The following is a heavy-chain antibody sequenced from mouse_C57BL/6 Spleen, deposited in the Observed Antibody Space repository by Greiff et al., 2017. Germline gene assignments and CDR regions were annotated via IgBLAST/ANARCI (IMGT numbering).Heavy chain of an antibody. CDR1: GYTFTDYY. D-gene: IGHD2-4*01. Sequence: EVQLQQSGPELVKPGASVKISCTASGYTFTDYYMNWVKQSHGKSLEWIGDINPNNGGTSYNQKFKGKATLTVDKSSSTAYMELRSLTSEDSAVYYCARGGIYYDYDGFAYWGQGTLVTVSA. J-gene: IGHJ3*01. V-gene: IGHV1-26*01. CDR2: INPNNGGT. CDR3: ARGGIYYDYDGFAY.